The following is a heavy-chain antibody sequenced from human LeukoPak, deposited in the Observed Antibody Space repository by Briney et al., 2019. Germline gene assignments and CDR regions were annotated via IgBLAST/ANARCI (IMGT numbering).Heavy chain of an antibody. CDR2: ISGSGVST. CDR1: GFSFRNYV. V-gene: IGHV3-23*01. Sequence: PGGSLRLSCLGSGFSFRNYVMNWVRQAPGKGLEWVAGISGSGVSTYYADSVKGRFTISRDNSRNTLYLQMNSLRAEDTAVYHCAKDRDILATIGYFDYWGQGTLVTVSS. J-gene: IGHJ4*02. D-gene: IGHD5-12*01. CDR3: AKDRDILATIGYFDY.